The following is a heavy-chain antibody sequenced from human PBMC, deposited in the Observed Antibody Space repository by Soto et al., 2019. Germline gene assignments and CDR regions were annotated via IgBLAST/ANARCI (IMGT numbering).Heavy chain of an antibody. D-gene: IGHD3-10*01. J-gene: IGHJ6*03. V-gene: IGHV4-31*03. CDR1: GGSISSGGYY. CDR3: ARSYGSGSYYNEGYYYYMDV. Sequence: SETLSLTCTVSGGSISSGGYYWSWIRQHPGKGLEWIGYIYYSGSTYYNPSLKSRVTISVDTSKNQFSLKLSSVTAADTAVYYCARSYGSGSYYNEGYYYYMDVWGKGTTVTVSS. CDR2: IYYSGST.